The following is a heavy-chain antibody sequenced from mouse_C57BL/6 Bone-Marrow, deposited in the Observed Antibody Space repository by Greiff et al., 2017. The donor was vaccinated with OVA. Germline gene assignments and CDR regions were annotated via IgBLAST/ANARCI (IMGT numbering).Heavy chain of an antibody. V-gene: IGHV1-63*01. CDR1: GYTFTNDW. CDR2: IYPGGGYT. Sequence: QVQLQQSGAELVRPGTSVKMSCKASGYTFTNDWIGWAKQRPGHGLEWIGDIYPGGGYTNYNEKFKGKATLTADKSSSTAYMQFSSLTSEDSAIYYCARISYRYFDVWGTGTTVTVSS. CDR3: ARISYRYFDV. J-gene: IGHJ1*03.